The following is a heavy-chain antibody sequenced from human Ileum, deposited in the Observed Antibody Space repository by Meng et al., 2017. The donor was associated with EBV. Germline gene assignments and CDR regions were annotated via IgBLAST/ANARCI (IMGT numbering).Heavy chain of an antibody. CDR1: GYTLTELS. V-gene: IGHV1-24*01. Sequence: QATLVQAGGGGKKPGASVRAPCKVSGYTLTELSMHWVRQAPGKGLEWMGGFDPEDGEAIYAQKFQGRVTMTEDTSTDTAYMELSSLRSEDTAVYYCATAPPGYYDSSGYYNWGQGTLVTVSS. CDR2: FDPEDGEA. D-gene: IGHD3-22*01. CDR3: ATAPPGYYDSSGYYN. J-gene: IGHJ4*02.